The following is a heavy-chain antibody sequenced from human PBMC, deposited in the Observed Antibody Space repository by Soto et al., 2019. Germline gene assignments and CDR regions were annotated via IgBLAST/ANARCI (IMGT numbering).Heavy chain of an antibody. CDR2: FDPEDGET. V-gene: IGHV1-24*01. CDR1: GYTLTELS. Sequence: GDSVKVSCKVSGYTLTELSMHWVRQAPGKGLEWMGGFDPEDGETIYAQKFQGRVTMTEDTSTDTAYMELSSLRSEETAVYYCATVRGVLSYFGCLYLGFDPCGQRSLVPVSA. J-gene: IGHJ5*02. D-gene: IGHD3-9*01. CDR3: ATVRGVLSYFGCLYLGFDP.